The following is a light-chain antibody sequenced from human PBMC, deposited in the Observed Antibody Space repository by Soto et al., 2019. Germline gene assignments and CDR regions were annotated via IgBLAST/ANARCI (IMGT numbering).Light chain of an antibody. Sequence: DIQMTQSPSTLSASVGDRVTITCRASQSISSWLAWYQQKPGTAPKLLIYKASTLQSGVPSRFSGSGSGTEFTLTIISLQADDSATYYCQQYNDNWTFGQGTKVEIK. J-gene: IGKJ1*01. CDR3: QQYNDNWT. CDR1: QSISSW. CDR2: KAS. V-gene: IGKV1-5*03.